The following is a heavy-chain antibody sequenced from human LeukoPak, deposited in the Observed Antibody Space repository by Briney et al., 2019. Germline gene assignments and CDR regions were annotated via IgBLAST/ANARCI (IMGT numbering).Heavy chain of an antibody. CDR1: GYSISSGYY. CDR2: IYHSGST. D-gene: IGHD3-10*01. CDR3: ARDRAGYHYYMDV. J-gene: IGHJ6*03. V-gene: IGHV4-38-2*02. Sequence: SETLSLTCTVSGYSISSGYYWGWIRQPPGKGLEWIGSIYHSGSTYYNPSLKSRVTISVDTSKNQFSLKLSSVTAADTAVYYCARDRAGYHYYMDVWGKGTTVTVSS.